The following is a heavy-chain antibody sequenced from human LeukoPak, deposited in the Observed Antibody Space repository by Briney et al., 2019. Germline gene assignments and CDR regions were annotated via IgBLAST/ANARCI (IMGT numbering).Heavy chain of an antibody. CDR2: ISSSGSTI. CDR1: GFTFSSYE. J-gene: IGHJ6*03. D-gene: IGHD3-3*02. V-gene: IGHV3-48*03. Sequence: PGGSLRLSCAASGFTFSSYEMNWVRQAPGKGLEWVSYISSSGSTIYYADSVKGRFTISRDNSKNTLYLQMNSLRAEDTAVYYCAKEGLLDYYYYMDVWGKGTTVTISS. CDR3: AKEGLLDYYYYMDV.